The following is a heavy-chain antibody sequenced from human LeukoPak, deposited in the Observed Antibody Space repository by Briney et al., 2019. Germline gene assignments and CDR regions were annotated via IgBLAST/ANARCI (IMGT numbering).Heavy chain of an antibody. D-gene: IGHD4-11*01. J-gene: IGHJ6*02. CDR1: GYSFTSYW. CDR3: ARLGDYSNYYYYGMDV. CDR2: IYPGDSDT. Sequence: GESLKISCKGSGYSFTSYWIGWVRQMPGKGLEWMGIIYPGDSDTRYSPPFQGQVTISADKSISTAYLQWSSLKASDTAMYYCARLGDYSNYYYYGMDVWGQGTTVTVSS. V-gene: IGHV5-51*01.